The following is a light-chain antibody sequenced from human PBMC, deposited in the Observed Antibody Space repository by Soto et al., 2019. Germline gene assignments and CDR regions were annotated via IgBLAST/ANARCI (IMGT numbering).Light chain of an antibody. Sequence: QSALTQPASVSGSPGQSITISCTGTSSDVGGYNYVSWYQQHPGKAPKLMIYDVSNRPSGAFNRFSGSKSGNTASLTISGLQAEDEGDYYCSSYTSSSTYVFGSGTKVTVL. J-gene: IGLJ1*01. CDR2: DVS. V-gene: IGLV2-14*01. CDR1: SSDVGGYNY. CDR3: SSYTSSSTYV.